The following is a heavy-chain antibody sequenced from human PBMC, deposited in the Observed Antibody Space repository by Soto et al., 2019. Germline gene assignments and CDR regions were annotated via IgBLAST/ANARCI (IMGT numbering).Heavy chain of an antibody. V-gene: IGHV4-34*01. CDR2: INHSGST. Sequence: SETLSLTCAVYGGSFSGYYWSWIRQPPGKGLEWIGEINHSGSTNYNPSLKSRVTISVDTSKNQFSLKLSSVTAADTAVYYCARGKEEIDYWGQGTLVTAPQ. J-gene: IGHJ4*02. CDR1: GGSFSGYY. CDR3: ARGKEEIDY.